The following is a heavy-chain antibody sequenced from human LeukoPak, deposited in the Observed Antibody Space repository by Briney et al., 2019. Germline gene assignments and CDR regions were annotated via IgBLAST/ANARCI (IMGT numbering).Heavy chain of an antibody. CDR1: GFTFSSYW. V-gene: IGHV3-74*01. CDR3: ARADYYDSSGYTFDY. J-gene: IGHJ4*02. CDR2: INSDESST. Sequence: SGGSLRLSCAASGFTFSSYWMHWVRQAPGKGLVWVSRINSDESSTSYADSVKGRFTISRDNAKNTLYLQMNSLRAEDTAVYYCARADYYDSSGYTFDYWGQGTLVTVSS. D-gene: IGHD3-22*01.